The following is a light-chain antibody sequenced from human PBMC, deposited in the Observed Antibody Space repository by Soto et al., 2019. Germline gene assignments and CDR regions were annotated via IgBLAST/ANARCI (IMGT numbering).Light chain of an antibody. CDR1: QSISSY. CDR2: AAS. Sequence: DIQMTQSPSSLSASVGDRVTITCRASQSISSYLNWYQQKPGKAPKLLIYAASSLQSAVPSRFSGSGSGTDFTLTISSLQPEDFATYYCQQSYSTPLTLGQGTKVEIK. J-gene: IGKJ1*01. V-gene: IGKV1-39*01. CDR3: QQSYSTPLT.